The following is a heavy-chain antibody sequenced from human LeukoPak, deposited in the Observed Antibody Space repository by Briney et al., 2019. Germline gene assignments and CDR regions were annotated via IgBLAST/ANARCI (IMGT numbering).Heavy chain of an antibody. CDR2: IYRGDST. CDR1: GFTVSRNY. V-gene: IGHV3-53*05. Sequence: GGSLSLSCAASGFTVSRNYMSWVRQAPGKGLEWVSVIYRGDSTYYADSVKGRFTISRDNSKNTLYLQMNSLRAEDTAVYYCAKGSNLLWFGASIDYWGQGTLVTVSS. J-gene: IGHJ4*02. D-gene: IGHD3-10*01. CDR3: AKGSNLLWFGASIDY.